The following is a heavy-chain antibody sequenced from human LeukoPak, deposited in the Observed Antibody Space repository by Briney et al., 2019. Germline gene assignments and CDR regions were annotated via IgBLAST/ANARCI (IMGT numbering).Heavy chain of an antibody. CDR1: GGTFSSYA. V-gene: IGHV1-69*04. CDR3: ARGGQLGEYYYGMDV. CDR2: IIPIFGIA. J-gene: IGHJ6*02. D-gene: IGHD3-10*01. Sequence: SVKVSCKASGGTFSSYAISWVRQAPGQGLEWMGRIIPIFGIANYAQKFQGRVTITADKSTSTAYMELSSLRSEDTAVYYCARGGQLGEYYYGMDVWGQGTTVTVSS.